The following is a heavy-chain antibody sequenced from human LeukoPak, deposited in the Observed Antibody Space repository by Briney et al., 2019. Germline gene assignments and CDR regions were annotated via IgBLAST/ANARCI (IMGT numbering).Heavy chain of an antibody. D-gene: IGHD5/OR15-5a*01. J-gene: IGHJ4*02. CDR2: IKQDGSET. CDR3: ARHLAGDSLYRHFDY. CDR1: AITFSNSW. Sequence: GGSLRLSCTASAITFSNSWMSWVRQAPGRGLEWVSNIKQDGSETNYVDSVKGRFTISRDNAKNSLFLQMNSLRGEDTAIYYCARHLAGDSLYRHFDYWGQGTLVTVSS. V-gene: IGHV3-7*04.